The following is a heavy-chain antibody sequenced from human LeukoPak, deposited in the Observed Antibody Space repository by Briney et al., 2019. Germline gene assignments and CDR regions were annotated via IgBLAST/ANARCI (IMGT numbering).Heavy chain of an antibody. CDR1: GFTFSTYN. CDR3: AKGTLGYCSGGSCYSGY. Sequence: PGGSLRLSCAASGFTFSTYNMNWVRQAPGEGLEWVSSITSSSSYTFYADSVKGRFTISRDNSKNTMYLQMDSLRAEDTAVYYCAKGTLGYCSGGSCYSGYWGQGTLVTVSS. D-gene: IGHD2-15*01. CDR2: ITSSSSYT. J-gene: IGHJ4*02. V-gene: IGHV3-21*01.